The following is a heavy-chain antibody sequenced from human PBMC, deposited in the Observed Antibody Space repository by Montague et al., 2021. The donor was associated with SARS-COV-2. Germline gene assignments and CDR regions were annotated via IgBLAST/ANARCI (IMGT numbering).Heavy chain of an antibody. Sequence: SETLSLTCTVSGGSTSSYYWSWIRQPPGKGLEWIGYIYYSGSTNYNPSLKSRVTISVDTSKNQFSLKLSSVTAADTAVYYCARVFPRWLQFDPYFDYWGQGTPVTVSS. CDR1: GGSTSSYY. CDR2: IYYSGST. CDR3: ARVFPRWLQFDPYFDY. V-gene: IGHV4-59*01. J-gene: IGHJ4*02. D-gene: IGHD5-24*01.